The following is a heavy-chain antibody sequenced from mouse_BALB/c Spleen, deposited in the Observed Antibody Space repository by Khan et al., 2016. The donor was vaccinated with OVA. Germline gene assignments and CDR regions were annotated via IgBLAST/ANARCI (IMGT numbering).Heavy chain of an antibody. V-gene: IGHV1-4*01. CDR3: VRDGAYHRNDGWFAY. CDR1: GYTFTSYT. J-gene: IGHJ3*01. Sequence: VQLQQSGAELARPGASVKMSCKASGYTFTSYTIHWIKERPGQGLEWIGNINPSNGYTNYNQKFKDKATLTTDKSSTTAYLQLSGLTSDDSAVYNGVRDGAYHRNDGWFAYWGQGTLVTVSA. CDR2: INPSNGYT. D-gene: IGHD2-14*01.